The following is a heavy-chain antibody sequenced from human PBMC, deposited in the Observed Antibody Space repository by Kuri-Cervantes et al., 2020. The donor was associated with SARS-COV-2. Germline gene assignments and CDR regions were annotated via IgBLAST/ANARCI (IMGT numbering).Heavy chain of an antibody. J-gene: IGHJ4*02. CDR3: AKNRRTVAAPFDY. D-gene: IGHD4-23*01. V-gene: IGHV3-23*01. Sequence: GGSLRLSCAASGFTFSSYAMGWVRQAPGKGLEWVSSISSRGDSTYYADSVRGRFTISRDNSKNTLYLQMNSLGADDTAVYYCAKNRRTVAAPFDYWGQGTLVTVSS. CDR2: ISSRGDST. CDR1: GFTFSSYA.